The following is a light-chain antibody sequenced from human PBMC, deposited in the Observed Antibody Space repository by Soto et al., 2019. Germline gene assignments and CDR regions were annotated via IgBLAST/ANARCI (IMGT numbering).Light chain of an antibody. CDR2: GAS. V-gene: IGKV3-15*01. CDR1: QRVYGS. Sequence: EVVMTQSPVTLSVSPGERATLSCRASQRVYGSLAWYQQKPGQAPRLLIHGASHRATDIPARFSGSGSGTEFSLTIDGLQSDDFAVYYCQQYKYWPLTFCGGTKVEIK. J-gene: IGKJ4*01. CDR3: QQYKYWPLT.